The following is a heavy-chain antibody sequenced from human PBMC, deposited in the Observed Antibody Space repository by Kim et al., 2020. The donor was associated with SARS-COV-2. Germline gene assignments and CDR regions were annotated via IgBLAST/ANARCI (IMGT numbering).Heavy chain of an antibody. CDR1: GFTFGDYA. CDR3: TRDRGYSYGFGYYYYYGMDA. J-gene: IGHJ6*02. CDR2: IRSKANGGTT. D-gene: IGHD5-18*01. V-gene: IGHV3-49*04. Sequence: GGSLRLSCTASGFTFGDYAMSWVRQAPGKGLEWVGFIRSKANGGTTEYAASVKGRFTISRDDSKSIAYLQMNSLKTEDTAVYYCTRDRGYSYGFGYYYYYGMDAWGQGTTVTVSS.